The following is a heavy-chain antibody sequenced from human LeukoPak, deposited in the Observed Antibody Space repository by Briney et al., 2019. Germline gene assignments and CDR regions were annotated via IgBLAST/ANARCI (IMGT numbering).Heavy chain of an antibody. V-gene: IGHV3-11*01. D-gene: IGHD6-19*01. J-gene: IGHJ5*02. CDR3: ARVRDSSGWYWFDP. CDR1: GFTFSDYY. CDR2: ISSSGSTI. Sequence: GGSLRLSCAASGFTFSDYYMSWIRQAPGKGLEWVSYISSSGSTIYYADSVKGRSTISRDNAKNSLYLQMNSLRAEDTAVYYCARVRDSSGWYWFDPWGQGTLVTVSS.